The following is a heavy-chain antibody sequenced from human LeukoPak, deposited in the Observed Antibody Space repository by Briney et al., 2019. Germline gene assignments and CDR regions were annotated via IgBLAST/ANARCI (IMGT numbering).Heavy chain of an antibody. J-gene: IGHJ4*02. CDR2: ISYDGSNK. D-gene: IGHD2-2*01. V-gene: IGHV3-30*04. Sequence: GGSLRLSCAASGFTFSSYAMHWVRQAPGKGLEWVAVISYDGSNKYYADSVKGRFTISRDNAKNTLYLQMNSLRAEDTAVYYCARDWYHAIDYWGQGTLVTVSS. CDR1: GFTFSSYA. CDR3: ARDWYHAIDY.